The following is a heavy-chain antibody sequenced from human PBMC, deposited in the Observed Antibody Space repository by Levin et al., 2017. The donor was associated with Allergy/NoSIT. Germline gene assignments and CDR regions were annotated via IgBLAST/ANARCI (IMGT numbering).Heavy chain of an antibody. CDR2: ITSDGTNK. J-gene: IGHJ4*02. CDR3: AKGGDFDS. CDR1: GFTFSTYG. V-gene: IGHV3-30*18. Sequence: GESLKISCAASGFTFSTYGIQWVRQAPGKGLEWVALITSDGTNKYYAASVKGRFTISRDNSKNTLYLQMNSLSADDTATYYCAKGGDFDSWGREPWSPSPQ.